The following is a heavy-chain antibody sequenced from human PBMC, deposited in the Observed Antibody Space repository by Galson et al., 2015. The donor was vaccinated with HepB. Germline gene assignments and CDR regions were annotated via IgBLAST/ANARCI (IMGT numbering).Heavy chain of an antibody. CDR3: ARHMGGIAARPGVSSDFDY. CDR1: GSSFASYW. Sequence: QSGAEVKKPGESLRISCKGSGSSFASYWISWVRQMPGKGLEWMGRIDPSDSYTNYSPSFQGHVTISADKSISTAYLQWSSLKASDTAMYYCARHMGGIAARPGVSSDFDYWGQGTLVTVSS. V-gene: IGHV5-10-1*01. CDR2: IDPSDSYT. D-gene: IGHD6-6*01. J-gene: IGHJ4*02.